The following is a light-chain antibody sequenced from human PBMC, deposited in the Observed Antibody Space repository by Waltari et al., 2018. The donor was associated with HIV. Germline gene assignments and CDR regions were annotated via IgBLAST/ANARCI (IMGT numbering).Light chain of an antibody. CDR3: QQYFTTPPT. CDR2: WAS. V-gene: IGKV4-1*01. J-gene: IGKJ1*01. CDR1: RSVLSSGTNRNY. Sequence: DIVMTQSPDSLPVSLGERATIRCKSSRSVLSSGTNRNYLAWYQQKSGQPPKVLIYWASTRESGVPDRFSGSGSGTDFTLTISSLQAEDVAVYYCQQYFTTPPTFGQGTKVEIK.